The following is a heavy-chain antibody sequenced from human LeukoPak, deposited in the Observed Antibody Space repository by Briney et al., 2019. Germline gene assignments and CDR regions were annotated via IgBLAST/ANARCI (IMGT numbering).Heavy chain of an antibody. Sequence: ASVKVSRKASGGTFSSYAISWVRQAPGQGLEWMGRIIPIFGIANYALKFQGRVTITADKSTSTAYMELSSLRSEDTAVYYCARRNEDYYYGMDVWGQGTTVTVSS. D-gene: IGHD1-1*01. CDR1: GGTFSSYA. V-gene: IGHV1-69*04. J-gene: IGHJ6*02. CDR2: IIPIFGIA. CDR3: ARRNEDYYYGMDV.